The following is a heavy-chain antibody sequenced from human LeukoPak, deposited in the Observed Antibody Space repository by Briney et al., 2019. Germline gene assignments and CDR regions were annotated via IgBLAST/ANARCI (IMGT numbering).Heavy chain of an antibody. Sequence: PSETLSLTCTVSGGSISSYYWSWIRQPPGKGLEWIGYINYSGSTNYNPSLKSRVTISLDTSKNQFSLKLNSVTAADTAVYYCARNVGYYDSSGYPYWGQGTLVTVSS. D-gene: IGHD3-22*01. J-gene: IGHJ4*02. CDR1: GGSISSYY. CDR2: INYSGST. V-gene: IGHV4-59*01. CDR3: ARNVGYYDSSGYPY.